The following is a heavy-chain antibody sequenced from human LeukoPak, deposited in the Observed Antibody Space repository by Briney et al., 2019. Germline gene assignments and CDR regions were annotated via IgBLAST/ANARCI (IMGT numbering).Heavy chain of an antibody. CDR1: GYTFTSYG. CDR3: ARSRGNYYDSSGYSLGAFDI. V-gene: IGHV1-18*01. CDR2: ISAYNGNT. J-gene: IGHJ3*02. Sequence: GASVKVSCKASGYTFTSYGISWVRQAPGQGLEWMGWISAYNGNTNYAQKLQGRVTITTDTSTSTAYMELRSLRSDDTAVYYCARSRGNYYDSSGYSLGAFDIWGQGTMVTVSS. D-gene: IGHD3-22*01.